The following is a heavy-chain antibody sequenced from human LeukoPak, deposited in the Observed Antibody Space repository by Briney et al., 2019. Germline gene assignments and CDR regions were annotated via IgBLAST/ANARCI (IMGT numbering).Heavy chain of an antibody. CDR1: GGSLSNYA. CDR3: ANSSTTLNVFGP. CDR2: IIPVLSTT. J-gene: IGHJ5*02. D-gene: IGHD2-2*01. Sequence: EASVKVSCKASGGSLSNYAFNWVRQAPGQGLEWIGGIIPVLSTTNYAQKFQGRGTITTDESTNTAYMERSSLTSEDTAVYFCANSSTTLNVFGPWGQGTLVTVSS. V-gene: IGHV1-69*05.